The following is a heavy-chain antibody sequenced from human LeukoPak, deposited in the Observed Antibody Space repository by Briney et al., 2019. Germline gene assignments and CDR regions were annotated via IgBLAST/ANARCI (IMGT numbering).Heavy chain of an antibody. CDR3: ARLRRQQLVRAYYYYYYMDV. Sequence: SETLSLTCTVSGGSISSSSYYWGWIRQPPGKGLEWIGSIYYSGSTYYNPSLKSRVTISVDTSKNQFSLKLSSVTAADTAVYYCARLRRQQLVRAYYYYYYMDVWGKGTTVTVSS. CDR2: IYYSGST. D-gene: IGHD6-13*01. CDR1: GGSISSSSYY. J-gene: IGHJ6*03. V-gene: IGHV4-39*07.